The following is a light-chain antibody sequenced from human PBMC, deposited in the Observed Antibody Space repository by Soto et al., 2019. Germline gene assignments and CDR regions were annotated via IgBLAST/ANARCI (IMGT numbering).Light chain of an antibody. J-gene: IGKJ2*01. CDR3: QQYGSSPHI. CDR1: QSVSSSY. CDR2: GAS. V-gene: IGKV3-20*01. Sequence: DIVLTQSPGTLSLSPGERAALSCRASQSVSSSYLAWYQQKPGQAPWLLIYGASNRATGVPDRFSGSGSGTDFTLTISRLGPEDFAVYYCQQYGSSPHIFGQGTKLEIK.